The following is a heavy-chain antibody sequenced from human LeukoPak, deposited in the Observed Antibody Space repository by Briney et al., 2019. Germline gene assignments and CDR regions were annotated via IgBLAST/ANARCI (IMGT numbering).Heavy chain of an antibody. Sequence: GGSLRLSCAASGFTFSSYGMHWVRQAPGKGLEWVAFIRYDGSNKYYADSVKGRFTISRDNSKNTLYLQMNSLRAEDTAVYYCARAKPYDSSGYYCYFDYWGQGTLVTVSS. D-gene: IGHD3-22*01. J-gene: IGHJ4*02. CDR2: IRYDGSNK. CDR1: GFTFSSYG. CDR3: ARAKPYDSSGYYCYFDY. V-gene: IGHV3-30*02.